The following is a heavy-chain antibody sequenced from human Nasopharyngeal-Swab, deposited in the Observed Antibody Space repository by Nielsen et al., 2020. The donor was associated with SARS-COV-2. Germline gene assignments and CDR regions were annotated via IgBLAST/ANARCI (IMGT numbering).Heavy chain of an antibody. CDR3: TTDYYFDY. CDR2: IGDKAHNYAT. CDR1: GFVFSGSA. V-gene: IGHV3-73*01. Sequence: GESLKISCAASGFVFSGSATHWVRQASGKGLEWVGRIGDKAHNYATTYAASVKGRFTISRDDSKNTAFPQMDSLNTEDTALYYCTTDYYFDYWGQGTLVTVSS. J-gene: IGHJ4*02. D-gene: IGHD4/OR15-4a*01.